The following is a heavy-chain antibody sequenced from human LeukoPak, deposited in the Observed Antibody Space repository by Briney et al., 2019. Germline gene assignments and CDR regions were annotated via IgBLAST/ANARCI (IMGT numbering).Heavy chain of an antibody. D-gene: IGHD3-10*01. CDR3: ARRDGSGSPHFDY. Sequence: HGESLKISCKGSGYRFSSYWIGWVRQMPGKGLEWMGIIYHGDSDTRYSPSLQGLVTISADKSISTAYLQWSSLKASDTAMYFCARRDGSGSPHFDYWGQGTLVTVSS. CDR1: GYRFSSYW. J-gene: IGHJ4*02. CDR2: IYHGDSDT. V-gene: IGHV5-51*01.